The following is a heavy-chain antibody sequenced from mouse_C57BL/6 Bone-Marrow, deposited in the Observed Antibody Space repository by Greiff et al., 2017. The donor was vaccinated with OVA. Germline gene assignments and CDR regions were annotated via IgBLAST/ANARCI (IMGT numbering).Heavy chain of an antibody. J-gene: IGHJ4*01. V-gene: IGHV1-72*01. Sequence: QVQLQQPGAELVKPGASVKLSCKASGYTFTSYWMHWVKQRPGRGLEWIGRIDTNSGGTKYNEKFKSKATLTVDKPSSTAYMQLSSLTSEDSAVYYCARGEDSNYLFFYAMDYWGQGTSVTVSS. CDR1: GYTFTSYW. CDR2: IDTNSGGT. CDR3: ARGEDSNYLFFYAMDY. D-gene: IGHD2-5*01.